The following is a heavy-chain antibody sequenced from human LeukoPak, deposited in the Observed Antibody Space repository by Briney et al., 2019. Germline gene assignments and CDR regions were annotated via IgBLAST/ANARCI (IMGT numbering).Heavy chain of an antibody. D-gene: IGHD5-12*01. V-gene: IGHV3-23*01. CDR1: GFTFGSYA. CDR2: ISGSGGST. CDR3: AKDFEHSGYAGFDY. J-gene: IGHJ4*02. Sequence: GGSLRLSCAASGFTFGSYAMSWVRQAPGKGLEWVSAISGSGGSTYYADSVKGRFTISRDNSKNTLYLQMNSLRAEDTAVYYCAKDFEHSGYAGFDYWGQGTLVTVSS.